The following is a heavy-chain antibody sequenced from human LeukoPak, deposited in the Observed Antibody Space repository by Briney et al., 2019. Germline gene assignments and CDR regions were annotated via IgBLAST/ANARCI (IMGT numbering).Heavy chain of an antibody. CDR1: GYTFTSYG. J-gene: IGHJ4*02. D-gene: IGHD2-2*01. V-gene: IGHV1-18*01. Sequence: ASVKVSCKASGYTFTSYGISWVRQAPGQGLEWMGWISAYNGNTNYAQKLQGRVTMTTDTSTSTAYMELRSLRSDDTAVYYCARDSGMAQRVCYACATDYWGQGTLVTVSS. CDR3: ARDSGMAQRVCYACATDY. CDR2: ISAYNGNT.